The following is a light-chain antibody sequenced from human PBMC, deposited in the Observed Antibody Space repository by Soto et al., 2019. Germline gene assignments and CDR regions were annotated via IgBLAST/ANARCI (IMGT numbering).Light chain of an antibody. J-gene: IGKJ4*01. CDR2: GAS. V-gene: IGKV3-15*01. CDR1: QSVSSN. CDR3: QQYNNWPPLT. Sequence: EIVMTQSPATLSVSPGERATLSCRASQSVSSNLAWYQQKPGQAPRLLIYGASTRATGIPARFSGSGYGTEFTLTISSMLSEDFAVDYCQQYNNWPPLTFGGGTKVEIK.